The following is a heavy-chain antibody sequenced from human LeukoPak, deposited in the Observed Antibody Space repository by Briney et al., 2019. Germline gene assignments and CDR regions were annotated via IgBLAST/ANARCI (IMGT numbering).Heavy chain of an antibody. CDR1: GYTFTTYA. Sequence: AASVKVSCKASGYTFTTYAMHWVRQAPGQRLEWMGWINAGNGNTKYSQKFQGRVTITRDTSASTAYMELSSLRSEDTAVYYCARERGYGGNSDWFDPWGQGTLVTVSS. J-gene: IGHJ5*02. CDR3: ARERGYGGNSDWFDP. D-gene: IGHD4-23*01. V-gene: IGHV1-3*01. CDR2: INAGNGNT.